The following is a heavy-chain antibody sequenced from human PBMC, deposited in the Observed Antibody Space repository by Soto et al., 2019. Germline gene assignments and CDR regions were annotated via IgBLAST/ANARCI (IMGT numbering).Heavy chain of an antibody. Sequence: SETLSLTCTVSGGSISSYYWSWIRQPPGTGLEWIGYIYYSGSTNYNPSLKSRVTISVDTSKNQFSLKLSSVTAADTAVYYCARVFRANYYDSSGYYSSWFDPWGQGTLVTVSS. CDR1: GGSISSYY. J-gene: IGHJ5*02. CDR2: IYYSGST. CDR3: ARVFRANYYDSSGYYSSWFDP. D-gene: IGHD3-22*01. V-gene: IGHV4-59*01.